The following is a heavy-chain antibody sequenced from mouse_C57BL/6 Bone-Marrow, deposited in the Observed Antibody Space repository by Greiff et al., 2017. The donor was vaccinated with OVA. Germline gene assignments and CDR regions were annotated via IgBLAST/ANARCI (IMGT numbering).Heavy chain of an antibody. V-gene: IGHV1-22*01. D-gene: IGHD4-1*01. Sequence: EVQLVESGPELVKPGASVKMSCKASGYTFTDYNMHWVKQSPGKSLEWIGYINPNNGGTSYNQKFKGKATLSVNNSSSTAYMELRSLTAEDSAVYYCARQGGYWDWYFDVWGTGTTVTVSS. CDR1: GYTFTDYN. CDR2: INPNNGGT. CDR3: ARQGGYWDWYFDV. J-gene: IGHJ1*03.